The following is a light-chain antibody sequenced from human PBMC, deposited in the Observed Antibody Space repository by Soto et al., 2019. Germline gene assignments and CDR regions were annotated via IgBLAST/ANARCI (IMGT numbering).Light chain of an antibody. J-gene: IGKJ3*01. CDR2: DAS. V-gene: IGKV1-5*01. CDR3: QQYNSSSFT. Sequence: DIQMTQSPSTLSASVGDRVTITCRASQSISNWLAWYQQKPGKVPKLLIYDASSLESGVPSRFSGSGSGTEFSLTIGSLQPEDFATYHCQQYNSSSFTFGPGTKVDIK. CDR1: QSISNW.